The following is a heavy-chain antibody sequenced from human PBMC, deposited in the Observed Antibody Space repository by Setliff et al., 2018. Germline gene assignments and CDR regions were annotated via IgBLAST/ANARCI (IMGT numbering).Heavy chain of an antibody. J-gene: IGHJ6*02. Sequence: PGESLKISCKDSASTFSNYWIVWVRQMPGKGLEWMGMIYPDDSETRYSPSFQGQVTISADKSISTAYLQWTRLKASDSAIYFCTRRAGVRSLSYYNGMDVWGQGTTVTVSS. V-gene: IGHV5-51*01. CDR2: IYPDDSET. CDR1: ASTFSNYW. D-gene: IGHD1-1*01. CDR3: TRRAGVRSLSYYNGMDV.